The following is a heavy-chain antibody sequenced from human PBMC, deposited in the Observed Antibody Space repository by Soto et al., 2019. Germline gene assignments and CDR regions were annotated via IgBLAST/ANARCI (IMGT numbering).Heavy chain of an antibody. CDR2: IIPIFNTP. CDR1: GGTFSSYA. V-gene: IGHV1-69*01. J-gene: IGHJ4*02. CDR3: ARGLELTYCDYDPFDS. D-gene: IGHD4-17*01. Sequence: QVLLVQSGAEVKKPGSSVKVSCKVSGGTFSSYAINWVRQAPGQGLEWMGGIIPIFNTPNYAQKFQERVTITEDESTNTAYMEMSSLKYEDTALFYCARGLELTYCDYDPFDSWGQGTLVTVSS.